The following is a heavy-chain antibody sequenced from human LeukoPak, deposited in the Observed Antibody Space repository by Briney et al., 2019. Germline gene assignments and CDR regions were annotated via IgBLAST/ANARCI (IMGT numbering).Heavy chain of an antibody. Sequence: SVKVSCKASGYTFTDYYIHLVRQAPGQGLEWMGLINPNSGGTNYAQKFQGRVTITRDTSISTAYMELSSLRSDDTAVYYCARVYYDSSGYSFVDFDYWGQGNLVTVSS. CDR2: INPNSGGT. D-gene: IGHD3-22*01. CDR3: ARVYYDSSGYSFVDFDY. CDR1: GYTFTDYY. J-gene: IGHJ4*02. V-gene: IGHV1-2*06.